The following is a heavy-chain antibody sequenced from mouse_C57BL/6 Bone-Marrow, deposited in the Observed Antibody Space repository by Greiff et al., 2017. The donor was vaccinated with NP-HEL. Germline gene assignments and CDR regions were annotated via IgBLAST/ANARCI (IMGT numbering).Heavy chain of an antibody. CDR1: GFTFSSYA. J-gene: IGHJ3*01. CDR3: ARPGTSGFAY. V-gene: IGHV5-4*03. D-gene: IGHD4-1*01. Sequence: DVTLVESGGGLVKPGGSLKLSCAASGFTFSSYAMSWVRQTPEKRLEWVATISDGGSYTYYPDNVKGRFTISRDNAKNNLYLQMSHLKSEDTAMYYCARPGTSGFAYWGKGTLVTVSA. CDR2: ISDGGSYT.